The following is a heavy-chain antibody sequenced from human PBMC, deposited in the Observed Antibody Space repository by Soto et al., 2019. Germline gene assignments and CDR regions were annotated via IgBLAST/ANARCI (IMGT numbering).Heavy chain of an antibody. CDR3: VYDDGGY. D-gene: IGHD3-16*01. V-gene: IGHV3-7*05. CDR2: IKHDGTLK. Sequence: EVQLVESGGGLVQPGGSLRLXCIVSXXTSTRYWMAWVRQAPGRGPEWVANIKHDGTLKFYLDSVWGRFTISTDNAKKSLFLQMNGLRVDHTAVYHCVYDDGGYWGQGTPVTVSA. CDR1: XXTSTRYW. J-gene: IGHJ1*01.